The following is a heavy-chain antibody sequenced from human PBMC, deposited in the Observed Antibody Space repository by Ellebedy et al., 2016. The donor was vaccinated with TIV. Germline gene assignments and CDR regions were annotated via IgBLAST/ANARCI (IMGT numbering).Heavy chain of an antibody. Sequence: GESLKISXAASGFTFSSYSMNWVRQAPGKGLEWVSSISSSSSYIYYADSVKGRFTISRDNAKNSLYLQMNSLRAEDTAVYYCAESGSYSFDFDYWGQGTLVTVSS. V-gene: IGHV3-21*01. J-gene: IGHJ4*02. CDR2: ISSSSSYI. CDR3: AESGSYSFDFDY. CDR1: GFTFSSYS. D-gene: IGHD1-26*01.